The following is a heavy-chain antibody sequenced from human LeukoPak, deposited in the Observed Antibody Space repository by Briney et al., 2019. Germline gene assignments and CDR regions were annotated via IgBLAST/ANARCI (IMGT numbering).Heavy chain of an antibody. V-gene: IGHV6-1*01. D-gene: IGHD2-8*01. J-gene: IGHJ6*03. Sequence: SQTLSLTCAISGDSVSSNSAAWNWIRQSPSRGLEWLGRTYYRSKWYNDYAVSVKSRITINPDTSKNQFSLQLNSVTPEDTAVYYCARDRSSVSGYYYYYYMDVWGKGTTVTVSS. CDR3: ARDRSSVSGYYYYYYMDV. CDR2: TYYRSKWYN. CDR1: GDSVSSNSAA.